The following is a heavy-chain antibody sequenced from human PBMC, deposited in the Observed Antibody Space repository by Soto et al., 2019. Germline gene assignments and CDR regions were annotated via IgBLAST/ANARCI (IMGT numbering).Heavy chain of an antibody. V-gene: IGHV1-69*13. CDR2: IIPIFGTA. D-gene: IGHD2-2*01. CDR3: ARGDCSSTSCSRVWFDP. CDR1: GVTFSSYA. Sequence: SVKVSCKACGVTFSSYAISWVRQAPGQGLEWMGGIIPIFGTANYAQKFQGRVTITADESTSTAYMELSSLRSEDTAVYYCARGDCSSTSCSRVWFDPWGQGTLVTVSS. J-gene: IGHJ5*02.